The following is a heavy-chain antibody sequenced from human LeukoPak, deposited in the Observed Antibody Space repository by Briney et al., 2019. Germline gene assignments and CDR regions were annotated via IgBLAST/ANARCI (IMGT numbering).Heavy chain of an antibody. CDR2: IYYSGST. Sequence: PSETLSLTCTVSGGSISSSSYYWGWIRQPPGKGLEWTGSIYYSGSTYYNPSLKSRVTISVDTSKNQFSLKLSSVTAADTAVYYCANSLLGYCSSTSCYRYYFDYWGQGTLVTVSA. D-gene: IGHD2-2*01. V-gene: IGHV4-39*07. CDR1: GGSISSSSYY. J-gene: IGHJ4*02. CDR3: ANSLLGYCSSTSCYRYYFDY.